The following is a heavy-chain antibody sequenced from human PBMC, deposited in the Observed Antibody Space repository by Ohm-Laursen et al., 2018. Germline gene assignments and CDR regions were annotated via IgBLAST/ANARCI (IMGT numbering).Heavy chain of an antibody. D-gene: IGHD3-22*01. CDR3: ARDRRYYDSSGYSKYYFDY. V-gene: IGHV4-4*07. CDR1: GGSISSYY. J-gene: IGHJ4*02. Sequence: SETLSLTCTVSGGSISSYYWSWIRQPAGKGLEWIGRIYTSGSTNYNPSLKSRVTMSVDTSKNQFSLKLSSVTAADTAVYYCARDRRYYDSSGYSKYYFDYWGQGTLVTVSS. CDR2: IYTSGST.